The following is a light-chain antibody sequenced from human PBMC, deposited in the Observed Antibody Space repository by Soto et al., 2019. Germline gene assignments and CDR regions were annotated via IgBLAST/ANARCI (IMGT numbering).Light chain of an antibody. J-gene: IGKJ5*01. Sequence: EIVXXXXXXXLSLSPGERATLSCRASQSVSSTYLAWYQQKPGQAPCLLIYAASRRASGVPDRFSASGSGTHFTLTISGLESEDFAVYYCQQYDSSPFTFGQGTRLDIK. V-gene: IGKV3-20*01. CDR1: QSVSSTY. CDR2: AAS. CDR3: QQYDSSPFT.